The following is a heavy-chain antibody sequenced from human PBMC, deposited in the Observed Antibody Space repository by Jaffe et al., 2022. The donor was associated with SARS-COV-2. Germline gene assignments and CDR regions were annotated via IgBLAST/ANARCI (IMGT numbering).Heavy chain of an antibody. V-gene: IGHV3-9*01. CDR2: ISWNSGSI. D-gene: IGHD4-17*01. J-gene: IGHJ3*02. CDR1: GFTFDDYA. Sequence: EVQLVESGGGLVQPGRSLRLSCAASGFTFDDYAMHWVRQAPGKGLEWVSGISWNSGSIGYADSVKGRFTISRDNAKNSLYLQMNSLRAEDTALYYCAKDYGDYFDAFDIWGQGTMVTVSS. CDR3: AKDYGDYFDAFDI.